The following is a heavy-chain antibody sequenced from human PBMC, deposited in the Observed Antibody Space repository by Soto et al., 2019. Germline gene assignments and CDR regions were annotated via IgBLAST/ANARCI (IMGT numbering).Heavy chain of an antibody. CDR2: IDPSDSYT. J-gene: IGHJ6*02. CDR1: GYSFTRYW. CDR3: ASSPRGYCSSTSCRELGNYYGMDV. Sequence: PGESLKLSCKGSGYSFTRYWISWVRQMPGKGLEWMGRIDPSDSYTNYSPSFQGHVTISADKSISTAYLQWSSLKASDTAMYYCASSPRGYCSSTSCRELGNYYGMDVWGQGTTVTVSS. D-gene: IGHD2-2*01. V-gene: IGHV5-10-1*01.